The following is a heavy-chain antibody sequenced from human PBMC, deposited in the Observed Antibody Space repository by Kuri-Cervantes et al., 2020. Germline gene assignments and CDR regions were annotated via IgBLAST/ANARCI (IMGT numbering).Heavy chain of an antibody. J-gene: IGHJ4*02. D-gene: IGHD3-22*01. CDR1: SGSISSYC. CDR3: ARATYYGSSGYYYFDY. V-gene: IGHV4-59*01. CDR2: IYYSGST. Sequence: SETLSLTCTVSSGSISSYCWSWIRQPPGKGLEWIGCIYYSGSTNYNPSLESRITMSVDTSKNQFSLKLISVTAADTAVYYCARATYYGSSGYYYFDYWGQGTLVTVSS.